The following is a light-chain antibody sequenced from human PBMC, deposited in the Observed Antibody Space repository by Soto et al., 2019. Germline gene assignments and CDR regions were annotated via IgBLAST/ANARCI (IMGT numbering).Light chain of an antibody. CDR2: DAS. CDR1: QDISNY. J-gene: IGKJ4*01. V-gene: IGKV1-33*01. CDR3: QQYDNLPLP. Sequence: DIQMNQSPSSLSASVGDRVTITCQASQDISNYLNWYQHKPGKAPKLLIYDASNLETGVPSRFSGSGSGTDFTFTISSLQPEDIATYYCQQYDNLPLPFAGGTKVDI.